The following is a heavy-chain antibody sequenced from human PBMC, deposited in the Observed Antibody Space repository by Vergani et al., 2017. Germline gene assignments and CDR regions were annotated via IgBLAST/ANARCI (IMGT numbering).Heavy chain of an antibody. CDR3: ARVAPSNSDVTPTAFDV. CDR1: SHTFQTYG. J-gene: IGHJ3*01. V-gene: IGHV1-18*01. Sequence: QVQLVQSGAELKKLGASVSVSCKGSSHTFQTYGISWVRQAPGKGLEWMAWIRPYTGHTIYAQKFQDRVTMTADTSTNTAYMELRSLRSDDTAVYFCARVAPSNSDVTPTAFDVWGQGTMVTVSS. D-gene: IGHD1-1*01. CDR2: IRPYTGHT.